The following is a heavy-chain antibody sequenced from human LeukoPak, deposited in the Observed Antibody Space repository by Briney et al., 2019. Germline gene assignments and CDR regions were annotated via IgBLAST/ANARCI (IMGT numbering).Heavy chain of an antibody. CDR3: ARASIAAAGTDY. J-gene: IGHJ4*02. CDR1: GGSISSSSYY. V-gene: IGHV4-39*01. D-gene: IGHD6-13*01. CDR2: IYYSGST. Sequence: SETLSLTCTVSGGSISSSSYYWGWIRRPPGKGLEGIGSIYYSGSTYYNPSLKSRVTISVDTSKNQFSLKLSSVTAADTAVYYCARASIAAAGTDYWGQGTLVTVSS.